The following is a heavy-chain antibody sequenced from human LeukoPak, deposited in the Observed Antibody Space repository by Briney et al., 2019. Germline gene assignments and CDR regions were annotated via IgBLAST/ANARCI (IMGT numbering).Heavy chain of an antibody. J-gene: IGHJ4*02. Sequence: SETLSLTCSVSGGSISSSSYYWAWIRQPPGKGLERIGSIHYSGRTYNNPSLKSRVTMSADTSKNQFSLKLSSVTAADTAVYYCARERDYSSSGNVDYWGQGTLVTVSS. D-gene: IGHD6-6*01. CDR2: IHYSGRT. CDR1: GGSISSSSYY. V-gene: IGHV4-39*07. CDR3: ARERDYSSSGNVDY.